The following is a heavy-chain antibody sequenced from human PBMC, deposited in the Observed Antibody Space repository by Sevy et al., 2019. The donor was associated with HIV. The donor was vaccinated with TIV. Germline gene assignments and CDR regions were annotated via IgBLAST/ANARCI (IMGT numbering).Heavy chain of an antibody. J-gene: IGHJ4*02. D-gene: IGHD4-17*01. CDR3: AGDPRIFGDYLLTCFDY. CDR2: IWYDGNNQ. CDR1: GFAFSDYG. Sequence: GGSLRLSCVASGFAFSDYGMHWVRQAPGKGLEWVAVIWYDGNNQHYADSVRGRFTISRDNSKNTLYLQLSSLRAEDTAVYYCAGDPRIFGDYLLTCFDYWGQGVLVTVSS. V-gene: IGHV3-33*01.